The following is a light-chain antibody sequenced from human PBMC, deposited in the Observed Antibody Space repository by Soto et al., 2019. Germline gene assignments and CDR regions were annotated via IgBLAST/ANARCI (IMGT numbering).Light chain of an antibody. CDR3: QQCSNWPPT. Sequence: EIVMTQSPATLSVSPGERATLSCRASQSVFSSLAWYQQKPGQAPRLLIYGAATRATGIPARFSGSGSGTEFTLTISSLETEDFAVYYCQQCSNWPPTFGGGTKVDIK. CDR1: QSVFSS. V-gene: IGKV3-15*01. CDR2: GAA. J-gene: IGKJ4*01.